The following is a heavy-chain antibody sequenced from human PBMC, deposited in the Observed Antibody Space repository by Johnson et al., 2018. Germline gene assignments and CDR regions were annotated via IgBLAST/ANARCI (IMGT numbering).Heavy chain of an antibody. CDR3: ASIAARLDAFDI. CDR1: GFTFSSYG. D-gene: IGHD6-6*01. J-gene: IGHJ3*02. V-gene: IGHV3-30*03. Sequence: QVQLVESGGGVVQPGRSLRLSCAASGFTFSSYGMHWVRQAPGKGLEWVAVISYDGSNKYYADSVKGRFTIARDNSKNTLYLQMNSLRAEDTGVYYCASIAARLDAFDIWGQGTMVTVSS. CDR2: ISYDGSNK.